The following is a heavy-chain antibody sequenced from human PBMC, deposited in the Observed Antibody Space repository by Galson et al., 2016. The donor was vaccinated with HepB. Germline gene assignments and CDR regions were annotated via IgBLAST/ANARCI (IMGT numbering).Heavy chain of an antibody. J-gene: IGHJ4*02. CDR3: ARAYQYTLDY. Sequence: SLRLSCAASGFTFNTYSMIWVRQAPGKGLDWVSSISSSSSYIYYADSVKGRFTISRDNAKDSLYLQMNSLRAEDTAVYFCARAYQYTLDYWGQGTLVTVSS. D-gene: IGHD1-1*01. V-gene: IGHV3-21*01. CDR1: GFTFNTYS. CDR2: ISSSSSYI.